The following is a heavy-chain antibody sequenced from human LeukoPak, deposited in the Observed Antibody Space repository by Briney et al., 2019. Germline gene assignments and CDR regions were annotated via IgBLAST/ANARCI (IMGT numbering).Heavy chain of an antibody. CDR3: AKDFTPTYSSSWYPYNWFDP. D-gene: IGHD6-13*01. Sequence: GGSLRLSCAASGFTFSSYAISWVRQAPGKGLEWVSAISGSGGSTYYADSVKGRFTISRDNSKNTLYLQMNSLRAEDTAVYYCAKDFTPTYSSSWYPYNWFDPWGQGTLVTVSS. CDR2: ISGSGGST. J-gene: IGHJ5*02. CDR1: GFTFSSYA. V-gene: IGHV3-23*01.